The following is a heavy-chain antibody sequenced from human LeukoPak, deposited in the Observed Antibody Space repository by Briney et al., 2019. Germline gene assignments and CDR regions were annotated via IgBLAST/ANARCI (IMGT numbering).Heavy chain of an antibody. V-gene: IGHV3-7*01. CDR2: IKQDGSGK. D-gene: IGHD6-19*01. Sequence: GGSLRLSCAASGFTFSSYWMNWVRQAPGKGLEWVANIKQDGSGKYYVDSVKGRFTISRDNTKNSLYLQMNSLRAEDTVVYYCAGGSGWLIDYWGQGTLITVSS. CDR1: GFTFSSYW. J-gene: IGHJ4*02. CDR3: AGGSGWLIDY.